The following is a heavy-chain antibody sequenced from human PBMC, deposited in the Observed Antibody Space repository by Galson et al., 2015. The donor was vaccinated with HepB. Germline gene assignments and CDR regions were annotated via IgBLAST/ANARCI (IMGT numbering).Heavy chain of an antibody. D-gene: IGHD2-15*01. V-gene: IGHV4-59*02. CDR2: IHYSGST. Sequence: TLSLTCSVSGGSVSNYYWSWIRQPPGKGLEWIGYIHYSGSTKYNPPLKSRVTISVDTSKNQFSLKLSSVTAADTAVYYCARTPNRGGFDYWGQGTLVTVSS. CDR3: ARTPNRGGFDY. CDR1: GGSVSNYY. J-gene: IGHJ4*02.